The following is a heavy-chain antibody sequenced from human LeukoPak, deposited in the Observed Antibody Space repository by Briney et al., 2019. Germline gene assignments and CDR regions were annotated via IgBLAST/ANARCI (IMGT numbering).Heavy chain of an antibody. Sequence: GASVKVSCKASGGTFSIYAISWVRQAPGQGLEWMGGIIPIFGTANYAQKFQGRVTITADESTSTAYMELSSLRSEDTAVYYCARDPGYYYGSGNPIDPWGQGTLVTVSS. CDR2: IIPIFGTA. CDR1: GGTFSIYA. CDR3: ARDPGYYYGSGNPIDP. V-gene: IGHV1-69*13. J-gene: IGHJ5*02. D-gene: IGHD3-10*01.